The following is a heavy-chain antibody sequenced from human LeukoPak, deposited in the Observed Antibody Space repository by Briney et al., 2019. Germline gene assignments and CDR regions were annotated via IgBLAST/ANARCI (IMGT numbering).Heavy chain of an antibody. CDR3: ARETPRRGETRDGYR. V-gene: IGHV3-7*01. J-gene: IGHJ4*02. CDR2: IKEDGSET. D-gene: IGHD5-24*01. Sequence: GESLRLSCAASGFTFKKYWMNWVRQVPGKGLKCLANIKEDGSETYYADSVKGRFTISRDNPKNLLFLQINSLRVEDTAVYYCARETPRRGETRDGYRWGQGTLVTVSS. CDR1: GFTFKKYW.